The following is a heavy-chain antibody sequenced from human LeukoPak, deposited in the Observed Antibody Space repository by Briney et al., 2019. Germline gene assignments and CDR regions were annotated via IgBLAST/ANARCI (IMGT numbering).Heavy chain of an antibody. CDR3: AQDGGDDYNRFFRT. CDR1: GFTFSSYG. J-gene: IGHJ5*02. D-gene: IGHD5-24*01. CDR2: LSYDGTKE. Sequence: QAGGSLRLSCAASGFTFSSYGMHWVRQAPGKGLEWVTFLSYDGTKEYYADSVKGRFTISRDNSKNTLFLQMNSLRIEDTAVYYCAQDGGDDYNRFFRTWGQGTLVTVSS. V-gene: IGHV3-30*18.